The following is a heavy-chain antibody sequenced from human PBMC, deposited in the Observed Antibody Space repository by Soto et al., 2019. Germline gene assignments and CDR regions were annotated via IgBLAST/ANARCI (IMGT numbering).Heavy chain of an antibody. D-gene: IGHD1-26*01. CDR1: GDSISTEGYY. Sequence: TLSLTCSVSGDSISTEGYYWSWIRQHPGKGLEWIGYIYYSGLTSYNPSLKSRVTISRATSKNQFYLKLSSVTAADTAVYYCARSRSYYVEDFQKWGQGTLVTVSS. CDR3: ARSRSYYVEDFQK. CDR2: IYYSGLT. J-gene: IGHJ1*01. V-gene: IGHV4-31*03.